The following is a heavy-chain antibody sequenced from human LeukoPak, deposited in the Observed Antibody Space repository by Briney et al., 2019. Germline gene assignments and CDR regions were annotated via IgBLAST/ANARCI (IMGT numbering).Heavy chain of an antibody. V-gene: IGHV3-30*02. CDR1: GFTFSSYG. Sequence: TGGSLRLSCAASGFTFSSYGMHWVRQAPGKGLEWVAFIRYDGSNKYYADSVKGRFTISRDNSKNTLYLQMNSLRAEDTAVYYCAKDRRAEIAARAFDYWGQGTLVTVSS. CDR2: IRYDGSNK. D-gene: IGHD6-6*01. J-gene: IGHJ4*02. CDR3: AKDRRAEIAARAFDY.